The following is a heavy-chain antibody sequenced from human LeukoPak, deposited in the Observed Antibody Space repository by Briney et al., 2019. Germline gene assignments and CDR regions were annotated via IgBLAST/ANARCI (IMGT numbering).Heavy chain of an antibody. Sequence: SETLSLTCTVSGGSISSYYWSWFRQPPGKGLEWIGYIYYSGSTNYNSSLKSRVTISVDTSKNQFSLRLSSVTAADTAVYYCARVTGYMIEDYFDYWGQGILVTVSS. J-gene: IGHJ4*02. CDR3: ARVTGYMIEDYFDY. CDR1: GGSISSYY. D-gene: IGHD3-22*01. CDR2: IYYSGST. V-gene: IGHV4-59*01.